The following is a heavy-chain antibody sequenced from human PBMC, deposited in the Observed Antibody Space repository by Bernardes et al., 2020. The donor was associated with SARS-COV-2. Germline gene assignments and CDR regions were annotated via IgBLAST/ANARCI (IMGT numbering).Heavy chain of an antibody. CDR2: ISSGSHTI. J-gene: IGHJ4*02. CDR3: ARDTPLIDY. V-gene: IGHV3-48*01. Sequence: AWSLILSCAASGFTFSSYSMSWVRRAPGKGLEWVSYISSGSHTINYADSVKGRFTISRDNAKNSLYLQMNSLRAEDTAVYYCARDTPLIDYWGQGTLVTVSS. CDR1: GFTFSSYS. D-gene: IGHD2-15*01.